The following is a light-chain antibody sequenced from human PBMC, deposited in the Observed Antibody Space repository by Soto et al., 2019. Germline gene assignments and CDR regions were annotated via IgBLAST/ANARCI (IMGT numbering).Light chain of an antibody. CDR1: TGAVTSGHY. CDR2: DTN. Sequence: QAVVTQEPSLTVSPGGTVTLTCGSSTGAVTSGHYPYWFQQKPGQAPRTLIYDTNNKHSWTPARFSGSLLGGKAALTLSGAQPEDEAEYYCLLSYSGAWVFGGRTKLTVL. V-gene: IGLV7-46*01. CDR3: LLSYSGAWV. J-gene: IGLJ3*02.